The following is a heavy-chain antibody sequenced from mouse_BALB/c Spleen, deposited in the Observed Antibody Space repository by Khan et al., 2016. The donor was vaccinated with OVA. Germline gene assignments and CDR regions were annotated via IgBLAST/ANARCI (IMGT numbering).Heavy chain of an antibody. D-gene: IGHD1-1*01. V-gene: IGHV3-2*02. CDR2: ISYSGRT. CDR3: ARSVTITTVVATDFDY. Sequence: EVQLQESGPGLVKPSQSLSLTCTVTGYSITSDYAWNWIRQFPGNKLEWMGYISYSGRTSSNPSLKSRISITRDTSKNKFFLQLNSVTTEDTATYYFARSVTITTVVATDFDYWGQGTSLTVSS. CDR1: GYSITSDYA. J-gene: IGHJ2*02.